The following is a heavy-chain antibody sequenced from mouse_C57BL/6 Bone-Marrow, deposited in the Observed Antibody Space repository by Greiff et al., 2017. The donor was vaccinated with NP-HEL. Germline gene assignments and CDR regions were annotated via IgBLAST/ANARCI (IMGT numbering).Heavy chain of an antibody. Sequence: VQLQQSGPELVKPGASVKISCTASGYAFSSSWMHWVKQRPGQGLEWIGNINPSNGGTNYNEKFKSKATLTVDKSSSTAYMQLSSLTSEDSAVNYCASDGQLRLYYFDYWGQGTTLTVSS. D-gene: IGHD3-2*02. V-gene: IGHV1-53*01. CDR1: GYAFSSSW. J-gene: IGHJ2*01. CDR3: ASDGQLRLYYFDY. CDR2: INPSNGGT.